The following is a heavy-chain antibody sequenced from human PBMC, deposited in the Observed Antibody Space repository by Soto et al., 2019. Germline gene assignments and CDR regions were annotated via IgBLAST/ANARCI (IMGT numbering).Heavy chain of an antibody. V-gene: IGHV4-39*01. D-gene: IGHD3-10*01. CDR3: ARDFGWGSGYGIDV. J-gene: IGHJ6*02. Sequence: QLQLQESGPGLVKPSETLSLTCTVSGGSISSNNYYWGWIRQPPGKGLEWIGSVYYSGSNYYNPSLRRRVTISLDTPKKQFSLRLSSVAAEDTAVYYCARDFGWGSGYGIDVWGQGPTVTVSS. CDR2: VYYSGSN. CDR1: GGSISSNNYY.